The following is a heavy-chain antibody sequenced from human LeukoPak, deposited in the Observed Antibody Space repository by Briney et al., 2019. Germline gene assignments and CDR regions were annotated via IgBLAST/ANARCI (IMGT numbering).Heavy chain of an antibody. CDR2: INPNSGGT. J-gene: IGHJ6*02. Sequence: ASVKVSCKASGYTFTSYYMHWVRQAPGQGLEWMGWINPNSGGTNYAQKFQGRVTMTRDTSISTAYMELSRLRSDDTAVYYCASAATVTTGNYYYGMDVWGQGTTVTVSS. CDR3: ASAATVTTGNYYYGMDV. V-gene: IGHV1-2*02. CDR1: GYTFTSYY. D-gene: IGHD4-17*01.